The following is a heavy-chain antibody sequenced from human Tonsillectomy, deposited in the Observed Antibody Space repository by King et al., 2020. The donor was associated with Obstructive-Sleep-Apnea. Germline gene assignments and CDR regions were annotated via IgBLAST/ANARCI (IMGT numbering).Heavy chain of an antibody. Sequence: DGQLVESGGGLVQPGGSLRLSCAASGFTFSSFAMTWVRQAPGKGLEWVSTVGGSGSGGSTHYPDSVKGRFTISRDDSKNSLFLLMSSLIVDDTAVYYCAKEGPIAVAPSFYYGMDVWGQGTTVTVSS. J-gene: IGHJ6*02. D-gene: IGHD6-19*01. CDR1: GFTFSSFA. CDR2: VGGSGSGGST. V-gene: IGHV3-23*04. CDR3: AKEGPIAVAPSFYYGMDV.